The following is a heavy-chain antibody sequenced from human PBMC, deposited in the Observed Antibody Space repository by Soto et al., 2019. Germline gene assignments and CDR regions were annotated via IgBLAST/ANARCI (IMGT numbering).Heavy chain of an antibody. J-gene: IGHJ1*01. V-gene: IGHV3-9*01. D-gene: IGHD4-17*01. Sequence: PGGSLRLSCAASGFTFDDYAMHWVRQAPGKGLEWVSGISWHSGSIGYADSVKGRFTISRDNAKNSLYLQMNSLRAEDTALYYCAKGLPLYGDYGSFQHWGQGTLVTVSS. CDR2: ISWHSGSI. CDR3: AKGLPLYGDYGSFQH. CDR1: GFTFDDYA.